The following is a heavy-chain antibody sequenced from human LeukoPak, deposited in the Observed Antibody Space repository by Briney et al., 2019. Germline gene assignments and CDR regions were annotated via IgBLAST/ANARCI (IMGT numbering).Heavy chain of an antibody. D-gene: IGHD1-26*01. V-gene: IGHV3-30*04. CDR3: ARARPIAGVSPFQH. Sequence: PGGSLRLSCAASGFTFSGYTMHWVRQAPGRGLEWVAFISSDGRYKSHADSVKGRCTISRDNSKNTLYLQMNSLRPEDTAVYYCARARPIAGVSPFQHWGQGTLVTVSS. CDR2: ISSDGRYK. J-gene: IGHJ1*01. CDR1: GFTFSGYT.